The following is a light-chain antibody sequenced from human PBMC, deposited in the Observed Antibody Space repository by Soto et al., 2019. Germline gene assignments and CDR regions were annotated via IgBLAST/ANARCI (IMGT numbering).Light chain of an antibody. V-gene: IGLV1-44*01. CDR1: SANIGSNA. J-gene: IGLJ1*01. CDR3: AVWDDSLNGFFA. Sequence: QSVLTQAPSASGTPGQRVTISCSGSSANIGSNAVSWYQQLPGTAPKLLIYDNNRRPSGVPDRFSASKSGTSASLAISGLRSEDEADYYCAVWDDSLNGFFAFXTGTKVTVL. CDR2: DNN.